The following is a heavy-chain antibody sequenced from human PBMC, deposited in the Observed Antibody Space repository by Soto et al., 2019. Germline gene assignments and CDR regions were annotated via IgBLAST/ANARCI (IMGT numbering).Heavy chain of an antibody. CDR3: ASPNYYDSSGRGAFDI. D-gene: IGHD3-22*01. J-gene: IGHJ3*02. CDR2: ISAYNGNT. V-gene: IGHV1-18*04. Sequence: ASVKVSCKASGYTFTSYGISWVRQAPGQGLEWMGWISAYNGNTNYAQKLQGRVTMTTDTSTSTAYMELRSLRSDDTAVYYCASPNYYDSSGRGAFDIWGQGTMVTVSS. CDR1: GYTFTSYG.